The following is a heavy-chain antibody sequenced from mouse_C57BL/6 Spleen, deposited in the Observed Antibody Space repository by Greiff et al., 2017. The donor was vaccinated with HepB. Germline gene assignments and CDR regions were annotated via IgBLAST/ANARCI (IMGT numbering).Heavy chain of an antibody. D-gene: IGHD3-3*01. V-gene: IGHV1-18*01. CDR3: AREAGTEGYYFDY. Sequence: VHVKQSGPELVKPGASVKIPCKASGYTFTDYNMDWVKQSHGKSLEWIGDINPNNGGTIYNQKFKGKATLTVDKSSSTAYMELRSLTSEDTAVYYCAREAGTEGYYFDYWGQGTTLTVSS. CDR2: INPNNGGT. J-gene: IGHJ2*01. CDR1: GYTFTDYN.